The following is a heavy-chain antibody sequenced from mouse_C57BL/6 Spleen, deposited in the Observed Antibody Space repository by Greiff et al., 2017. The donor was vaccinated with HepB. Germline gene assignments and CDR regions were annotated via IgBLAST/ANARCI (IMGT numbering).Heavy chain of an antibody. CDR2: IYPGGGYT. CDR3: ARYGNYVCDY. Sequence: VQLQQSGAELVRPGTSVKMSCKASGYTFTNYWIGWAKQRPGHGLEWIGDIYPGGGYTNYNEKFKGKATLTADKSSSTAYMQFSSLTSEDSAIYYCARYGNYVCDYWGQGTTLTVSS. CDR1: GYTFTNYW. V-gene: IGHV1-63*01. D-gene: IGHD2-1*01. J-gene: IGHJ2*01.